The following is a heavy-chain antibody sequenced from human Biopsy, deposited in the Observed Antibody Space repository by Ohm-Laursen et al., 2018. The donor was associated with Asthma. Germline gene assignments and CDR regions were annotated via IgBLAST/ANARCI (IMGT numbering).Heavy chain of an antibody. Sequence: SLRLSCAASGFSFSNYGMHWVRQAPGKGLDWVAVISFDGTNRNYTDSVKGRFTISRDNSRNTLHLQMNSLRAEDTAVYYCAKDVFPGWELRRGPDSWGQGTLVTVSS. CDR2: ISFDGTNR. D-gene: IGHD1-26*01. CDR1: GFSFSNYG. V-gene: IGHV3-30*18. CDR3: AKDVFPGWELRRGPDS. J-gene: IGHJ4*02.